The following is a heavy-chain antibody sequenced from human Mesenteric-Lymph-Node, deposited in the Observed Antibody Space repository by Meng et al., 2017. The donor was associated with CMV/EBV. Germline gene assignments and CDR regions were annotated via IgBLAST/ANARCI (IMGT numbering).Heavy chain of an antibody. Sequence: GESLKISCAASGFTFSSYRMNWVRQAPGKGLEWVSSISSSSSYIYYADSVKGRFTISRDNAKNSLYLQMNSLRAEDTAVYYCARVQFVDTAMVVIASDAFDIWGQGTMVTVSS. D-gene: IGHD5-18*01. CDR3: ARVQFVDTAMVVIASDAFDI. CDR1: GFTFSSYR. CDR2: ISSSSSYI. V-gene: IGHV3-21*01. J-gene: IGHJ3*02.